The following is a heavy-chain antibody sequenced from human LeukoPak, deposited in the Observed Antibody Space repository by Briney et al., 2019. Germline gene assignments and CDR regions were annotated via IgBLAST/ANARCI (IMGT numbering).Heavy chain of an antibody. CDR1: GFTFSSYA. V-gene: IGHV3-23*01. CDR2: ISGSGGST. Sequence: GGSLRLSCAASGFTFSSYAMSWVRQAPGKGLEWVSAISGSGGSTYYADSVKGRFTISRDNSKNTLYLQMNSLRAEDTAVYYSAKDQEVYYYGSGSYFDYWGQGTLVTVSS. CDR3: AKDQEVYYYGSGSYFDY. J-gene: IGHJ4*02. D-gene: IGHD3-10*01.